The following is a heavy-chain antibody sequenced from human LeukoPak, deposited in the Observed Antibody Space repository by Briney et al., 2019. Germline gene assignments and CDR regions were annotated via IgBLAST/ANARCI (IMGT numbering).Heavy chain of an antibody. CDR3: ARLWFASGSGWDDMDV. CDR1: GYSFTTYG. J-gene: IGHJ6*02. D-gene: IGHD6-19*01. CDR2: IYPGDSDT. Sequence: GESLKISCKGSGYSFTTYGIGWVRQMPGKGLEWMGIIYPGDSDTRYSPSFQGQLTISADKSISTAYLQWSSLKASDIAMYYCARLWFASGSGWDDMDVWGQGTTVTVSS. V-gene: IGHV5-51*01.